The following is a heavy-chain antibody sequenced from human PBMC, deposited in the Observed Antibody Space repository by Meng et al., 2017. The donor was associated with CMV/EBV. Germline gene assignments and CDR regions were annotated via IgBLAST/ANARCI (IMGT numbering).Heavy chain of an antibody. J-gene: IGHJ4*02. Sequence: GESLKISCAASGFTFSSYAMHWVRQAPGKGLEWVSRINSDGSSTSYADSVKGRFTISRDNAKNTLYLQMNSLRAEDTAVYYCARGAHSGSYYFLDFSLPDYWGQGTLVTVSS. D-gene: IGHD1-26*01. V-gene: IGHV3-74*01. CDR1: GFTFSSYA. CDR2: INSDGSST. CDR3: ARGAHSGSYYFLDFSLPDY.